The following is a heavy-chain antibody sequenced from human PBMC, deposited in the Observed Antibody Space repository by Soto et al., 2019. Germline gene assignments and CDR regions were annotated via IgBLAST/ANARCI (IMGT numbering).Heavy chain of an antibody. V-gene: IGHV4-34*01. CDR2: INHSGST. Sequence: SETLSLTCAVYGGSFSDFYWNCIRQPPGQGMEWIGEINHSGSTSYNPSLKSRVTISVDTSKTQISLKLTSVSAADTDVAYYARGPRVVWVVPTAQRDVFDIWGQGTMVTVSS. D-gene: IGHD2-2*01. J-gene: IGHJ3*02. CDR1: GGSFSDFY. CDR3: ARGPRVVWVVPTAQRDVFDI.